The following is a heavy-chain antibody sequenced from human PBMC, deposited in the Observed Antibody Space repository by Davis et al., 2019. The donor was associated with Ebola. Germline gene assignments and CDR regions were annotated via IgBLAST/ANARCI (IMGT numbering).Heavy chain of an antibody. CDR2: IKQDGSEK. Sequence: GESLKISCAASGFTFSSYWMSWVRQAPGKGLEWVANIKQDGSEKYYVDSVTGRFTISRDNAKNSLYLQMNSLRAEDTAVYYCARDSVVQGVIGLWYFDLWGRGTLVTVSS. D-gene: IGHD3-10*01. CDR3: ARDSVVQGVIGLWYFDL. CDR1: GFTFSSYW. V-gene: IGHV3-7*01. J-gene: IGHJ2*01.